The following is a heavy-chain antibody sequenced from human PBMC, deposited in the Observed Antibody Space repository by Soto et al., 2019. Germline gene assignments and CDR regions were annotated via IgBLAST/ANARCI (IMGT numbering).Heavy chain of an antibody. CDR3: ARVLSSGWPYYYGMAV. V-gene: IGHV3-33*01. CDR2: IWYDGSNK. Sequence: QVQLVESGGGVVQPGRSLRLSCAASGFTFSSYGMHWVRQAPGKGLEWVAVIWYDGSNKYYADSVKGRFTISRDNSKNXLYLQMNSLRAEDTAVYYCARVLSSGWPYYYGMAVWGQGTTVTVSS. D-gene: IGHD6-19*01. CDR1: GFTFSSYG. J-gene: IGHJ6*02.